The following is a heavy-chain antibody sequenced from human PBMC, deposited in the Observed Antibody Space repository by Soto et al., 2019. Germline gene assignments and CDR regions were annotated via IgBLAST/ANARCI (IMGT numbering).Heavy chain of an antibody. D-gene: IGHD2-2*01. J-gene: IGHJ6*03. CDR2: IYYSGST. CDR3: ARVYGVPAAISYYYYSTRDV. CDR1: GGSISSGGYY. V-gene: IGHV4-31*03. Sequence: SETLSLTCTVSGGSISSGGYYWSWIRQHPGKGLEWIGYIYYSGSTYYNPSLKSRVTISVDTSKNQFSLKLSSGTAADTAGYYCARVYGVPAAISYYYYSTRDVGGKGPPVPVS.